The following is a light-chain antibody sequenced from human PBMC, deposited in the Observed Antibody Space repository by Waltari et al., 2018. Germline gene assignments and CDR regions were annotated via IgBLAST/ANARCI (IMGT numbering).Light chain of an antibody. J-gene: IGLJ2*01. CDR2: YMSDSDK. CDR3: MIWYSSTSV. V-gene: IGLV5-45*01. Sequence: QAVLTQPASLSASPGASASLTCTLRSGINVGTYRIYWYQQKPGSPPQYLLRYMSDSDKQQGSGVPSRFAGSKDASANAGILLISGLQSEDEADYYCMIWYSSTSVFGGGTRLTVL. CDR1: SGINVGTYR.